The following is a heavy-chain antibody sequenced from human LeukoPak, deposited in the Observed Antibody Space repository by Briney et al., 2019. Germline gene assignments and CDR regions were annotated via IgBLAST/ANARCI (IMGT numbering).Heavy chain of an antibody. J-gene: IGHJ6*02. CDR2: ISYDGSNK. CDR1: GFTFSSYA. Sequence: PGGSLRLSYAASGFTFSSYAMHWVRQAPGKGLEWVAVISYDGSNKYYADSVKGRFTISRDNSKNTLYLQMNSLRAEDTAVYYCARGEKLDTFYGMDVWGQGTTVTVSS. V-gene: IGHV3-30-3*01. D-gene: IGHD1-1*01. CDR3: ARGEKLDTFYGMDV.